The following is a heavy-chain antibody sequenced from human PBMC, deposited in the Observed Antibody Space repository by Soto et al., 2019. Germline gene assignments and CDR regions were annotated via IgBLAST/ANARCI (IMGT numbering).Heavy chain of an antibody. CDR3: ERGGGVGVAGSAAFDM. CDR2: INPATGAA. D-gene: IGHD3-3*01. CDR1: GYPVTAYY. Sequence: QLHLVQSGAVVKKPGASVTVSCSASGYPVTAYYMHWVRQAPGRGLEWMGGINPATGAAKYTQTFQGRVTMTRDTSTGTGFMELSGLTSEDTAVFYCERGGGVGVAGSAAFDMWGQGPLVTVSS. V-gene: IGHV1-2*02. J-gene: IGHJ3*02.